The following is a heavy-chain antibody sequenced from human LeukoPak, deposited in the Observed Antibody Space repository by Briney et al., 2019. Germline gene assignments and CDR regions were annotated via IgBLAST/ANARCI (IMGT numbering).Heavy chain of an antibody. CDR2: IYYSGST. CDR1: GGSISSSSYY. Sequence: SETLSLTCTVSGGSISSSSYYWGWIRQPPGKGLEWIGSIYYSGSTNYNPSLKSRVTISVDTSKNQFSLKLSSVTAADTAVYYCARRAPTRDYYYYMDVWGKGTTVTVSS. D-gene: IGHD2-15*01. J-gene: IGHJ6*03. CDR3: ARRAPTRDYYYYMDV. V-gene: IGHV4-39*07.